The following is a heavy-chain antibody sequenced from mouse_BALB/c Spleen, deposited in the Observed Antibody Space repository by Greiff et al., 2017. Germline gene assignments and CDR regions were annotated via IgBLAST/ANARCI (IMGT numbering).Heavy chain of an antibody. CDR3: ARGEGNYGYFDY. V-gene: IGHV1-62-2*01. Sequence: VKLMESGAGLVKPGASVKLSCKASGYTFTEYIIHWVKQRSGQGLEWIGWFYPGSGSIKYNEKFKDKATLTADKSSSTVYMELSRLTSEDSAVYFCARGEGNYGYFDYWGQGTTLTVSS. CDR2: FYPGSGSI. D-gene: IGHD2-1*01. CDR1: GYTFTEYI. J-gene: IGHJ2*01.